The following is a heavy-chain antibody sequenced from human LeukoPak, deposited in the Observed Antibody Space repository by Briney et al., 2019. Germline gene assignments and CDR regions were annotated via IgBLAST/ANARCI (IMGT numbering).Heavy chain of an antibody. CDR1: GGSISSYY. CDR2: IYYSGST. D-gene: IGHD6-19*01. Sequence: SETLSLTCTVSGGSISSYYWSWIRQPPGKGLEWIGYIYYSGSTNYNPSLKSRVTISVDTSKNQFSLKLSSVTAADTAVYYCARMGYGQWLGSYYYMDVWGKGTTVTISS. J-gene: IGHJ6*03. CDR3: ARMGYGQWLGSYYYMDV. V-gene: IGHV4-59*01.